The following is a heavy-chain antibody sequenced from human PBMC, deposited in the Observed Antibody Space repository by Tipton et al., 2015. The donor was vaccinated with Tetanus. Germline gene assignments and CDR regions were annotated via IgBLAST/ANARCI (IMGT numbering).Heavy chain of an antibody. CDR2: INYDGST. D-gene: IGHD3-10*01. CDR3: ERGDYYGSGTYDV. J-gene: IGHJ6*02. Sequence: LRLSCAVYGGTFNNYFWTWIRQPPGKVLEWIGEINYDGSTNYSPSLKSRVTLSLDTTKKQVSLKLSSVTAADTAVYYCERGDYYGSGTYDVWGQGTTVTVPS. CDR1: GGTFNNYF. V-gene: IGHV4-34*01.